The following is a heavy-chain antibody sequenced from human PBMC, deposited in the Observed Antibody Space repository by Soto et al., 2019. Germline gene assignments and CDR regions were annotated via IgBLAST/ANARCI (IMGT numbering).Heavy chain of an antibody. CDR1: GGSISSGGYY. CDR3: ARDNWNYDPYYYAMDV. Sequence: SETLSLTCTVSGGSISSGGYYWSWIRQHPGKGLEWIGYIYYSGSTYYNPSLKSRVTISVDTSKNQFSLKLSSVTAADTAVYYCARDNWNYDPYYYAMDVWGQGTTVTVS. J-gene: IGHJ6*02. CDR2: IYYSGST. D-gene: IGHD1-7*01. V-gene: IGHV4-31*03.